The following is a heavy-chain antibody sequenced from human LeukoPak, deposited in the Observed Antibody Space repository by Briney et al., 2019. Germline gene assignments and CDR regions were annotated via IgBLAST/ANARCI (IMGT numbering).Heavy chain of an antibody. CDR2: IGSSSSYI. V-gene: IGHV3-21*01. CDR3: ARLPTVTTYGY. CDR1: GFTFSTYN. Sequence: GGSLRLSCAASGFTFSTYNMNWVRQAPGKGLEWVSSIGSSSSYIYYADSVKGRFTISRDNAKNSLNLQMNSLRAEDTAVYYCARLPTVTTYGYWGQGTLVTVSS. D-gene: IGHD4-17*01. J-gene: IGHJ4*02.